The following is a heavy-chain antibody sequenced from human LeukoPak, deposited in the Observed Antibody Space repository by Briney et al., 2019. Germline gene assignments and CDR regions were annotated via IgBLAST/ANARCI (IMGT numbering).Heavy chain of an antibody. D-gene: IGHD6-13*01. CDR3: ARDLGRAAAGRGEVVH. CDR1: GGSISSGGYY. J-gene: IGHJ4*02. V-gene: IGHV4-30-2*01. Sequence: SQTLSLACTVSGGSISSGGYYGSWIRQPPGKGLEWIGYIYHSGSTYYNPSLKSRVTISVDRSKNQFSLKLSSVTAADTAVYYCARDLGRAAAGRGEVVHGGQGTLVTVSS. CDR2: IYHSGST.